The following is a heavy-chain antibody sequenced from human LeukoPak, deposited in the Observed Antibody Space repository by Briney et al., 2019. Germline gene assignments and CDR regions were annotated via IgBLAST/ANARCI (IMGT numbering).Heavy chain of an antibody. Sequence: GSLRLSCAASGLTSSGYAMSWVRQAPGKGLEWVSAISGSGGSTYYADSVKGRFTISRDNAKNTLYMQMNSLTAEYTAVYYCAKDWLGAAPGYYFDYWGQGTLVTVSS. CDR2: ISGSGGST. CDR3: AKDWLGAAPGYYFDY. V-gene: IGHV3-23*01. D-gene: IGHD1-26*01. J-gene: IGHJ4*02. CDR1: GLTSSGYA.